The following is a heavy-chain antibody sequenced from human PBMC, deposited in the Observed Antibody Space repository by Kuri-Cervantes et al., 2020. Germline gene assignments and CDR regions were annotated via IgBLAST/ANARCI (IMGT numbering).Heavy chain of an antibody. J-gene: IGHJ6*03. CDR1: GFTFSSYW. CDR2: IKQDGSEK. Sequence: GESLKISCAASGFTFSSYWMSWVRQAPGKGLEWVANIKQDGSEKYYVDSVKGRFTISRDNSKNSLYLQMNSLRAEDTALYYCAKDGVGYSYGTPYYYYYMDVWGKGTTVTVSS. V-gene: IGHV3-7*03. CDR3: AKDGVGYSYGTPYYYYYMDV. D-gene: IGHD5-18*01.